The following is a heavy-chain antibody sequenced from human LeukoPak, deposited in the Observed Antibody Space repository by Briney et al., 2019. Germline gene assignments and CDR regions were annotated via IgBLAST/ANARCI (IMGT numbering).Heavy chain of an antibody. V-gene: IGHV1-24*01. CDR1: GYTLTELS. Sequence: ASVKVSCKVSGYTLTELSMHWVRQAPGKGLEWMGGFDPEDGETIYARKFQGRVTMTEDTSTDTAYMELSSLRSEDTAVYYCATDDPITITMVRGVIRSWGQGTLGTVSS. CDR3: ATDDPITITMVRGVIRS. CDR2: FDPEDGET. D-gene: IGHD3-10*01. J-gene: IGHJ4*02.